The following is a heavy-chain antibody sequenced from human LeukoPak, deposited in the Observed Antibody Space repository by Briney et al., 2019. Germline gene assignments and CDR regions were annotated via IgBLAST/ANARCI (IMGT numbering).Heavy chain of an antibody. V-gene: IGHV3-11*05. Sequence: PGGSLRLSCAASGFTFSDYYMSWIRQAPGKGLEWVSFISSSGSYTNYADSVKGRFTISRDNAKNSLYLQVNSLRAEDTAVYYCARDFKAVAGTSHEVFDYWGQGTLVTVSS. CDR2: ISSSGSYT. CDR3: ARDFKAVAGTSHEVFDY. D-gene: IGHD6-19*01. CDR1: GFTFSDYY. J-gene: IGHJ4*02.